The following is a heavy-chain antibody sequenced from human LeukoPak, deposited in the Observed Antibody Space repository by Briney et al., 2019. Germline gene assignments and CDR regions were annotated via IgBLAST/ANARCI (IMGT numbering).Heavy chain of an antibody. D-gene: IGHD1-26*01. V-gene: IGHV1-18*01. J-gene: IGHJ6*03. Sequence: ASVKVSCKASGYTFTSYGISWVRQAPGQGLEWMGWISAYNGNTNYAQKLQGRVTMTTDTSTSTAYMELRSLRSDDTAVYYCARRSPEYSGSYFPYYYYYYMDVWGKGTTVTISS. CDR3: ARRSPEYSGSYFPYYYYYYMDV. CDR2: ISAYNGNT. CDR1: GYTFTSYG.